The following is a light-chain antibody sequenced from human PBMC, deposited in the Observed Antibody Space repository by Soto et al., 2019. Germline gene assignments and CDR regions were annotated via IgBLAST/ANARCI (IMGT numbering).Light chain of an antibody. CDR1: SSDVGTYNL. J-gene: IGLJ1*01. V-gene: IGLV2-23*02. CDR3: CSYATINTFV. Sequence: ALTQPASVSGSPGQSITISCTGTSSDVGTYNLVSWYQQHPGKAPKLLISEDNKRPSGVSNRFSGSKSGNTASLSISGLQAEDEADYYCCSYATINTFVFGTGTKVTV. CDR2: EDN.